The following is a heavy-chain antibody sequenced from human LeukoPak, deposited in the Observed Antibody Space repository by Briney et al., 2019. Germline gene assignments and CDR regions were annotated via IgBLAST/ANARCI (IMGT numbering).Heavy chain of an antibody. D-gene: IGHD3-16*01. CDR1: GYTFTGYY. V-gene: IGHV1-2*02. J-gene: IGHJ5*02. Sequence: ASVKVSCKASGYTFTGYYMHWVRQAPGQGLEWMGWINPNSGGTNYAQKFQGRVTMTRDTSISTAYMELSRLRSDDTAVYYCARAAIYTTNWFDPWGQGTLVTVSS. CDR3: ARAAIYTTNWFDP. CDR2: INPNSGGT.